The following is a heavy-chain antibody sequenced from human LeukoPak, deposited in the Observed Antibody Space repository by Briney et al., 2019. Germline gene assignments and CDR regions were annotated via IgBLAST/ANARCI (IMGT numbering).Heavy chain of an antibody. V-gene: IGHV4-4*07. J-gene: IGHJ6*03. Sequence: SETLSLTCTASGGSISSYYWSWIRQPAGKGLEWIGRIYTSGSTNYNPSLKSRVTMSVDTSKNQFSLKLSSVTAADTAVYYCAREASSSWYYYYYYYMDVWGQGTTVTVSS. D-gene: IGHD6-13*01. CDR2: IYTSGST. CDR1: GGSISSYY. CDR3: AREASSSWYYYYYYYMDV.